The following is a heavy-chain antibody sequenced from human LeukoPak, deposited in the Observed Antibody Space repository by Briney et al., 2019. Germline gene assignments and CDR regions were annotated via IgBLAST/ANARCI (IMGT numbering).Heavy chain of an antibody. CDR2: IYYSGST. CDR3: ARGQGTVTTH. D-gene: IGHD4-17*01. J-gene: IGHJ4*02. Sequence: PSETLSLTRTVSGGSISSYYWSWIRQPPGKGLEWIGYIYYSGSTNYNPPLKSRVTISVDTSQNHFSLKLSSVTAADTAVYYCARGQGTVTTHWGQGTLVTVSS. V-gene: IGHV4-59*08. CDR1: GGSISSYY.